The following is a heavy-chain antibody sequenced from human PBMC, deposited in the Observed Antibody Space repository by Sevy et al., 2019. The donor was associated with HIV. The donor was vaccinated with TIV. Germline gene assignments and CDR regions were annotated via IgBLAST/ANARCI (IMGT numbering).Heavy chain of an antibody. CDR3: ARVQRGRVPDY. CDR2: ISPDSGDT. CDR1: GYTFIAHY. J-gene: IGHJ4*02. Sequence: ASVKVSCTSSGYTFIAHYLHWVRQAPGQGLEWMGWISPDSGDTKYTEKFQGRVTMTRDTSISTAYMELITLRSDDTAVYFCARVQRGRVPDYWGQGTLVTVSS. D-gene: IGHD3-10*01. V-gene: IGHV1-2*02.